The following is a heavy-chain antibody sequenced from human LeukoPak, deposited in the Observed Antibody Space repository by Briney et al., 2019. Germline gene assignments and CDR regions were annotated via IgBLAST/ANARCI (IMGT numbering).Heavy chain of an antibody. CDR3: ARDSRFDSSGHHFDY. J-gene: IGHJ4*02. CDR1: GYTFTSYY. Sequence: ASVKVSCKPSGYTFTSYYMHWVRQAPGQGLEWMGIINPSGGSTSYAQKFQGRVTMTRDMSTSTVYMELSSLRSEDTAVYYCARDSRFDSSGHHFDYWGQGTLVTVSS. V-gene: IGHV1-46*01. CDR2: INPSGGST. D-gene: IGHD3-22*01.